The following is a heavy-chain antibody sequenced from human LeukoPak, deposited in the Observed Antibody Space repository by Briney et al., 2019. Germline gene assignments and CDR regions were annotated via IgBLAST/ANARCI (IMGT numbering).Heavy chain of an antibody. V-gene: IGHV4-59*08. J-gene: IGHJ3*02. Sequence: SETLSLTCTVSGGSISSYYWSWIRQPPGKGLEWIGYIYYSGSTNYKPSLKSRVTISVDTSKKQFSLKLRSVTAADTAVYYCARHEWGITNAFDIWGQGTMVTVSS. CDR2: IYYSGST. CDR3: ARHEWGITNAFDI. D-gene: IGHD1-14*01. CDR1: GGSISSYY.